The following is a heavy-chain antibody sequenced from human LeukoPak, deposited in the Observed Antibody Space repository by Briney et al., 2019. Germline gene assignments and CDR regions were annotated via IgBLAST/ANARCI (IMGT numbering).Heavy chain of an antibody. V-gene: IGHV3-53*01. CDR2: IYSGGST. CDR1: GFTVSSNY. Sequence: PGGSLRLSCAASGFTVSSNYMSWVRQAPGKGLEWVSVIYSGGSTYYADSVKGRFTISRDNSKNTLYLQMNSLRAKDTAVYYCAKTPVPRPGDWWYFDLWGRGTRVTVSS. CDR3: AKTPVPRPGDWWYFDL. D-gene: IGHD3/OR15-3a*01. J-gene: IGHJ2*01.